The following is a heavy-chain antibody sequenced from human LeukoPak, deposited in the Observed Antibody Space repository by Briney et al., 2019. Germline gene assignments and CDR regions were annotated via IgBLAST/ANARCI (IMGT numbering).Heavy chain of an antibody. CDR2: ISGSGGST. J-gene: IGHJ4*02. D-gene: IGHD2-2*01. CDR1: GFTFSSYG. Sequence: GGSLRLSCAASGFTFSSYGMRWVRQAPGKGLGWVSAISGSGGSTYYADSAKGRFTISRDNSKNTLYLQMNSLRAEDTAVYYCATWADIVVVPAERETIVDYRGQGTLVTVSS. V-gene: IGHV3-23*01. CDR3: ATWADIVVVPAERETIVDY.